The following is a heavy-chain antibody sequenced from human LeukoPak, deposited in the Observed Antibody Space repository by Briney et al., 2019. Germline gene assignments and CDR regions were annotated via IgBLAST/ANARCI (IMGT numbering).Heavy chain of an antibody. D-gene: IGHD3-22*01. Sequence: VGSLSLSCAASGLTFSSYWMSCVRQAPGKGLEWVANIKQDGSERHYVDSVKGRFTISRDNAKNSLYLQMNSLRAEDTAVYYCASNPEGYYSSRIEFDYWGQGTLVTVSS. V-gene: IGHV3-7*01. CDR2: IKQDGSER. CDR3: ASNPEGYYSSRIEFDY. J-gene: IGHJ4*02. CDR1: GLTFSSYW.